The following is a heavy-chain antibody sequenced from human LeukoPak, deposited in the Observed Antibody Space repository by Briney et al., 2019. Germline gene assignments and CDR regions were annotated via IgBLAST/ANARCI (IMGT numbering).Heavy chain of an antibody. CDR3: ARDHHYYDSSGLFT. D-gene: IGHD3-22*01. CDR2: IYYSGST. J-gene: IGHJ4*02. V-gene: IGHV4-59*01. CDR1: GGSINSYY. Sequence: PSETLSLTCTVSGGSINSYYWSWIRQPPGKGLEWIGYIYYSGSTNYNPSLKSRVTISVDTSKNQFSLRLSSVTAADTAVYYCARDHHYYDSSGLFTWGQGTLVTVSS.